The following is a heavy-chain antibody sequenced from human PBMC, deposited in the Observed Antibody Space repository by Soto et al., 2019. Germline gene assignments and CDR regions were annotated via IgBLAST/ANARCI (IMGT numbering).Heavy chain of an antibody. CDR2: ISSSSTNI. Sequence: EVQLVESGGGLVKPGGSLRLSCAASGFTFRSYSMNWVRQAPGKGLEWVSSISSSSTNIYYADSVKGRFTISRDNAKNSLYLQMNSLRAEDTAVYYCARDGREERMLIPLAQLWFPNWLDPWGQGTLVTVSS. J-gene: IGHJ5*02. D-gene: IGHD5-18*01. V-gene: IGHV3-21*01. CDR3: ARDGREERMLIPLAQLWFPNWLDP. CDR1: GFTFRSYS.